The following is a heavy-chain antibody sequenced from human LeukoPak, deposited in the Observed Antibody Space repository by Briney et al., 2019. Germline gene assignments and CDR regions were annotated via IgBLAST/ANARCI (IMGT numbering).Heavy chain of an antibody. CDR3: ARDSGSGSYRAMGAY. CDR2: INWNAGST. Sequence: GGSLRLSCAASGFTFDDYGMSWVRQAPGKGLEWVSGINWNAGSTGYADSVKGRFTISRDNAKNSLYLQMNSMRAEDTALYYCARDSGSGSYRAMGAYWGQGTLVTVSS. J-gene: IGHJ4*02. CDR1: GFTFDDYG. V-gene: IGHV3-20*04. D-gene: IGHD3-10*01.